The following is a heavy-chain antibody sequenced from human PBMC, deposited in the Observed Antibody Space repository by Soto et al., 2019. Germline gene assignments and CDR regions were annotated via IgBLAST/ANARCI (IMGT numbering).Heavy chain of an antibody. CDR1: GYTFSNYG. CDR2: ISAYNGNT. Sequence: GASVKVSCKTSGYTFSNYGISWVRQAPGQGLEWMGWISAYNGNTDYAQNLQGRVSMTTDTSTSTAYMELRSLKSDDTAVYFCARDVPVRAANLFDYWGQGILVTVSS. V-gene: IGHV1-18*01. CDR3: ARDVPVRAANLFDY. J-gene: IGHJ4*02. D-gene: IGHD1-26*01.